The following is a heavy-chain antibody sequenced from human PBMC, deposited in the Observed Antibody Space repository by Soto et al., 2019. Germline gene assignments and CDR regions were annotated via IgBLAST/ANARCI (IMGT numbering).Heavy chain of an antibody. CDR2: ISPYDDNT. D-gene: IGHD5-12*01. V-gene: IGHV1-18*01. CDR3: ARADIDPRFDP. Sequence: GASVKVSCKASGYTFTSYGISWVRQAPGQGLEWLGWISPYDDNTKYAQILQGRVSMTTDTSSNTAYMELRSLRSDDTAVYYCARADIDPRFDPWGQGTLVTVSS. CDR1: GYTFTSYG. J-gene: IGHJ5*02.